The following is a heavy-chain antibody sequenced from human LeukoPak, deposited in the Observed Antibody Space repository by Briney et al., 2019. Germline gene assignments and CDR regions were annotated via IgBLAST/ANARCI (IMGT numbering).Heavy chain of an antibody. D-gene: IGHD3-10*01. Sequence: PSETLSLTCTVSGGSMRSYYWSWIRQPAGKGLEWIGRIYASGSTNYSPSLKSRVTISVDTSENQFSLKLSSVTAADTAVYYCARGRSSMVRGYYYYYMDVWGKGTTVTISS. CDR1: GGSMRSYY. J-gene: IGHJ6*03. V-gene: IGHV4-4*07. CDR2: IYASGST. CDR3: ARGRSSMVRGYYYYYMDV.